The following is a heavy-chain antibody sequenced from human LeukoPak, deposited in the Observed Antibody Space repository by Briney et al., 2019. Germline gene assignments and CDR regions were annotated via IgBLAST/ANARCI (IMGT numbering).Heavy chain of an antibody. CDR3: ARVLGAWFGELYYFDY. Sequence: GGSLRLSCAASGFTFSDYSMNWVRQAPGEGLEWVSSITSTSSYKYYADSVKGRFTISRDNAKNSLYLQMNSLRDEDTAVYYCARVLGAWFGELYYFDYWAREPWLPSPQ. CDR1: GFTFSDYS. J-gene: IGHJ4*02. V-gene: IGHV3-21*01. CDR2: ITSTSSYK. D-gene: IGHD3-10*01.